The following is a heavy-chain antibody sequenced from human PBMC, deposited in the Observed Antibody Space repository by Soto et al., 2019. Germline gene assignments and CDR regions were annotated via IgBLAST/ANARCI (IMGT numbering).Heavy chain of an antibody. J-gene: IGHJ4*02. Sequence: QVQLVESGGGVVQPGRSLRLSCAASGFSDSAYTVHWVGQDPGKGLEWVAVISSDGNHKYYTDSVKGRFAISRDTSTNTVSLQMSSLGPEDTAVYYCARWEQPIFYYWGQGTLVTVSS. CDR2: ISSDGNHK. V-gene: IGHV3-30*09. D-gene: IGHD1-1*01. CDR1: GFSDSAYT. CDR3: ARWEQPIFYY.